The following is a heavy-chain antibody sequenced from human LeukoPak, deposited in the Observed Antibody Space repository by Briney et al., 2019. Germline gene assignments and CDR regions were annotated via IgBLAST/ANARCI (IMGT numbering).Heavy chain of an antibody. CDR1: GGSISSSSYY. Sequence: PSETLSLTCTVSGGSISSSSYYWGWIRQPPGTGLEWIGSIYYSGSTYYNPSLKSRVTISVDTSKNQFSLKLSSVTAADTAVYYCARGNLWDYRRYYYYMDVWGKGTTVTVSS. V-gene: IGHV4-39*07. J-gene: IGHJ6*03. D-gene: IGHD4-11*01. CDR3: ARGNLWDYRRYYYYMDV. CDR2: IYYSGST.